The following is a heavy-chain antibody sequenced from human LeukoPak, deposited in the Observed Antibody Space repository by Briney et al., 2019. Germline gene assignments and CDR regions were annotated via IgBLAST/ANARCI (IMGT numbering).Heavy chain of an antibody. CDR2: IYYSGST. V-gene: IGHV4-59*01. CDR1: GGSISSYY. J-gene: IGHJ4*02. Sequence: SETLSLTCTVSGGSISSYYWSWIRQPPGKGLEWIGYIYYSGSTNYNPSLKSRVTISVDTSKNQFSLKLSSVTAADTAVYYCAKHLWRDLVRSGEGYYFGYWGQGTLVTVSS. D-gene: IGHD3-10*01. CDR3: AKHLWRDLVRSGEGYYFGY.